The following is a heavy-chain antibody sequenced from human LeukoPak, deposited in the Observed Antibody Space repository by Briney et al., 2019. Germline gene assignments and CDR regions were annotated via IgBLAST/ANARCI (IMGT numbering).Heavy chain of an antibody. CDR3: AKVAGCGCSSGSCYCVDY. V-gene: IGHV3-23*01. CDR1: GFTFSSYA. Sequence: GGSLRLSCAASGFTFSSYAMSWVRQAPGKGLEWVSAISGSGGSTYYADSVKGRFTISRDNSKNTLYLQMNSLRAEDTAVYYCAKVAGCGCSSGSCYCVDYWGQGTLVTVSS. J-gene: IGHJ4*02. CDR2: ISGSGGST. D-gene: IGHD2-15*01.